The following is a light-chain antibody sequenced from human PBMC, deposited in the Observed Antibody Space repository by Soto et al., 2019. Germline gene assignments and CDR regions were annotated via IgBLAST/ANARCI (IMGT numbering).Light chain of an antibody. CDR1: QSVSSN. Sequence: EIVMTQSPATLSVSPGERVTLSCRASQSVSSNLAWYQQKPGQAPRLLIYGASSRATGIPDRFSGSGSGTDFTLTISRLEPEDFAVYYCQQYGRTFGQGTKVDI. V-gene: IGKV3-20*01. CDR2: GAS. J-gene: IGKJ1*01. CDR3: QQYGRT.